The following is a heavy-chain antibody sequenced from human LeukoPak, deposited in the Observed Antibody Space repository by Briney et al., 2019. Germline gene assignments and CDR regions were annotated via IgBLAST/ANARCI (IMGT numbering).Heavy chain of an antibody. D-gene: IGHD3-10*01. V-gene: IGHV1-69*06. CDR1: GGTFSSYA. CDR3: ARAEMVRGVIIYSGYYGMDV. J-gene: IGHJ6*04. Sequence: ASVTVSCKACGGTFSSYAISWVRQAPGQGLEWMEWIIPIFGTANYAQKFQGRVTITADRSTSTAYMELSSLRSEDTAVYYCARAEMVRGVIIYSGYYGMDVWGKGTTVTVSS. CDR2: IIPIFGTA.